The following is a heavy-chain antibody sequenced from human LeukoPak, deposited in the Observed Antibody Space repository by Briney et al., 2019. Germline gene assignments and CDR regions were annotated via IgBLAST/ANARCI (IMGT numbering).Heavy chain of an antibody. V-gene: IGHV3-74*01. CDR3: ARAVRSGWYIY. CDR2: INSDGSST. Sequence: SGGSLRLSCAASGVTFSSYWMHWVRQAPGKGLGWVSRINSDGSSTSYADSVKGRFTISRDNAKNTLYLQMNSLRAEDTAVYYCARAVRSGWYIYWGQGTLVTVSS. J-gene: IGHJ4*02. CDR1: GVTFSSYW. D-gene: IGHD6-19*01.